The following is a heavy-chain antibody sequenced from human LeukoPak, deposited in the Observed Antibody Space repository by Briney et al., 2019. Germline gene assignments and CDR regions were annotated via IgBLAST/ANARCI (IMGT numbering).Heavy chain of an antibody. J-gene: IGHJ4*02. CDR2: VYSSGTT. CDR1: GDSISRSNDY. D-gene: IGHD1-1*01. Sequence: SSETLSLTCAVSGDSISRSNDYWGWIRQPPGKGLEWIGSVYSSGTTYYNPPLYSRVIVSVETSKNQFSLRLSSLTAGDTAVYYCARGANSQLEVFEYWGLGTLVTVSS. V-gene: IGHV4-39*01. CDR3: ARGANSQLEVFEY.